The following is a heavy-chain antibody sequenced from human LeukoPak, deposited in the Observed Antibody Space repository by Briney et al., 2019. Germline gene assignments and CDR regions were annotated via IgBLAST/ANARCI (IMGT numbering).Heavy chain of an antibody. V-gene: IGHV4-31*03. Sequence: SQTPSLTCTVSGGSISSGGYYWSWIRQHPGKGLEWIGYIYYSGSTYYNPSLKSRVTISVDTSKNQFSLKLSSVAAADTAVYYCARVQATVEYYFDYWGQGTLVTVSS. CDR3: ARVQATVEYYFDY. CDR2: IYYSGST. D-gene: IGHD4-23*01. J-gene: IGHJ4*02. CDR1: GGSISSGGYY.